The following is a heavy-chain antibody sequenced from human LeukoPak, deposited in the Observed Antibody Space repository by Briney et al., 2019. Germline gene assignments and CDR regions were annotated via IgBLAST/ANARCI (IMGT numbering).Heavy chain of an antibody. CDR2: INPNSGGT. D-gene: IGHD6-19*01. CDR3: ILGGYSSGWYGY. V-gene: IGHV1-2*02. CDR1: GYTFTGYY. J-gene: IGHJ4*02. Sequence: ASVKVSCKASGYTFTGYYMHWVRQAPGQGLEWMGWINPNSGGTNYAQKFQGRVTMTRDTSISTAYMELSRLGSDDTAVYYCILGGYSSGWYGYWGQGTLVTVSS.